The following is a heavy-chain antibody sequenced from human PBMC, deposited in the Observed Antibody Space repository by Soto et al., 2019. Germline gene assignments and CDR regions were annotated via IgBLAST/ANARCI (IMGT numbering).Heavy chain of an antibody. D-gene: IGHD2-2*01. Sequence: EVQLVESGGGLVQPGGSLRLSCAASGFTFSSYEMNWVRQAPGKGLEWVSYISSSGSTIYYADSVKGRFTISRDNAKNSVYLQMNSLRAEDTAVYYCAIFPVVVPAAMRYYYGMDVWGQGTTVTVSS. V-gene: IGHV3-48*03. CDR2: ISSSGSTI. J-gene: IGHJ6*02. CDR1: GFTFSSYE. CDR3: AIFPVVVPAAMRYYYGMDV.